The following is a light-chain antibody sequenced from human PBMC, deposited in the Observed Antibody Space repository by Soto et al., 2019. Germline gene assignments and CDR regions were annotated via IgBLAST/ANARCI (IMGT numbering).Light chain of an antibody. CDR1: QSVGSS. J-gene: IGKJ4*01. V-gene: IGKV3-11*01. CDR2: DAS. Sequence: EILLTQSPATLSLSPGERSTLSCRAIQSVGSSLAWYQQKPGQAPRLLIYDASNRATGIPARFSGSGSGTDFTLTIGSLEPEDFAVYYCQQRSNWPLTFGGGTKVDIK. CDR3: QQRSNWPLT.